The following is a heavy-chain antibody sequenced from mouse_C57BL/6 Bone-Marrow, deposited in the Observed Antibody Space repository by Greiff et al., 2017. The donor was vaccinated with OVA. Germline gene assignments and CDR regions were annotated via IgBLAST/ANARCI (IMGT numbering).Heavy chain of an antibody. Sequence: QVQLQQSGAELVRPGTSVKVSCKASGYAFTNYLIEWVKQRPGQGLGWIGVINPGSGGTNYNEKFKGKATLTADKSSSTSSMQLSSLTSEDSAVYFCAREGWRLRLGLYWDFDVGGTGTTVTVSS. J-gene: IGHJ1*03. V-gene: IGHV1-54*01. CDR3: AREGWRLRLGLYWDFDV. D-gene: IGHD2-2*01. CDR2: INPGSGGT. CDR1: GYAFTNYL.